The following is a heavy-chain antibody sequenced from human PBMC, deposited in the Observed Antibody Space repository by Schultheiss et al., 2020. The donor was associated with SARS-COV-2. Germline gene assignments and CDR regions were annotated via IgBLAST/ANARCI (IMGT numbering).Heavy chain of an antibody. CDR3: ARMVQLWKPRNLFDY. CDR1: GGSISSYY. J-gene: IGHJ4*02. D-gene: IGHD5-18*01. Sequence: SETLSLTCTVSGGSISSYYWSWIRQPPGKGLEWIGYIYYSGSTNYNPSLKSRVTISVDTSKNQFSLKLSSVTAADTAVYYCARMVQLWKPRNLFDYWGQGTLVTVSS. V-gene: IGHV4-59*08. CDR2: IYYSGST.